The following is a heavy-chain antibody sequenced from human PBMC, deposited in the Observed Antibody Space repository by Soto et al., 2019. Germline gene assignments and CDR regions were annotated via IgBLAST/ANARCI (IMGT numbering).Heavy chain of an antibody. V-gene: IGHV6-1*01. CDR1: GDSVSSDTTT. Sequence: PSQTLSLTCVISGDSVSSDTTTWNWIRQSPSRGLEWLGRTYYRSRWYNDYAVSVESRMTIIPDTSKNQLSLQLKSATPEDTAVYYCVRLKGSSWLDYWGQGTLVTVSS. CDR3: VRLKGSSWLDY. J-gene: IGHJ4*02. D-gene: IGHD6-13*01. CDR2: TYYRSRWYN.